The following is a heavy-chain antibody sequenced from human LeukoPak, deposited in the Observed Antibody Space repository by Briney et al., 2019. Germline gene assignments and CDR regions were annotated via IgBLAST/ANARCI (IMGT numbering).Heavy chain of an antibody. CDR3: ARVRTYYDILTGYYQPTYYFDY. V-gene: IGHV4-59*01. J-gene: IGHJ4*02. D-gene: IGHD3-9*01. CDR1: GGSISSYY. Sequence: SETLSLTCTVSGGSISSYYWSWIRQPPGKGLEWIGYIYYSGSTNYNPSLKSRVTISVDTSKNQFSLKLSSVTAADTAVYYCARVRTYYDILTGYYQPTYYFDYWGQGTLVTVSS. CDR2: IYYSGST.